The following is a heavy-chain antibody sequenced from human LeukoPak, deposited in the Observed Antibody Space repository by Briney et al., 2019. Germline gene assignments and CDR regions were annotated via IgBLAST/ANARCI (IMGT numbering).Heavy chain of an antibody. CDR3: ARDAETSLAN. CDR1: GFSFSNYA. V-gene: IGHV3-23*01. D-gene: IGHD5-24*01. Sequence: GGSLRLSCAASGFSFSNYAMSWVRLAPGKGLEWVAGISDSAGATYYTDSVKGRFTISSDNSKNTVYLQMNSLKDEDTAVYYCARDAETSLANWGQGTLVTVSP. CDR2: ISDSAGAT. J-gene: IGHJ4*02.